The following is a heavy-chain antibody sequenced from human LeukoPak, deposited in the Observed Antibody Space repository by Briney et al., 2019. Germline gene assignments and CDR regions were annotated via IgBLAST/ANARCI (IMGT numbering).Heavy chain of an antibody. D-gene: IGHD3-22*01. CDR1: GFTFDDYA. V-gene: IGHV3-9*01. Sequence: GGSLRLSCAASGFTFDDYAMHWVRQAPGKGLEWVSGISWNSGSIGYADSVKGRFTISRDNSKNTLYLQMNSLRAEDTAVYYCAKDWYSSGYRIDYWGQGTLVTVSS. J-gene: IGHJ4*02. CDR3: AKDWYSSGYRIDY. CDR2: ISWNSGSI.